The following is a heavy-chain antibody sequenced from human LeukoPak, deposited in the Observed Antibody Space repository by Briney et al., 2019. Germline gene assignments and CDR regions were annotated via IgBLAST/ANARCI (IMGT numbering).Heavy chain of an antibody. J-gene: IGHJ4*02. CDR3: ARASDSSGYYDY. Sequence: GGSLRLSCAASGFTFSSYSMNWVRQAPGKGLGWVSYISSSSSTIYYADSVKGRFTISRDNAKNTLYLQMNSLRAEDAAVYYCARASDSSGYYDYWGQGTLVTVSS. V-gene: IGHV3-48*04. D-gene: IGHD3-22*01. CDR2: ISSSSSTI. CDR1: GFTFSSYS.